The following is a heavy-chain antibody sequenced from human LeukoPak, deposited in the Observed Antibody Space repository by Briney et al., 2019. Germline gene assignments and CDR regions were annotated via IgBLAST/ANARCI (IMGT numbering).Heavy chain of an antibody. Sequence: TGGSLRLSCAASGFTFSNYAMSRVRQAPGKGLEWVSAISGSGGRTFYTDSVKGRFTISRDNSKNTLYLQMNSLRAEDTAVYYCAKLDPSGDFYYYGMDVWGQGTTVTVSS. CDR3: AKLDPSGDFYYYGMDV. CDR2: ISGSGGRT. V-gene: IGHV3-23*01. CDR1: GFTFSNYA. D-gene: IGHD3-9*01. J-gene: IGHJ6*02.